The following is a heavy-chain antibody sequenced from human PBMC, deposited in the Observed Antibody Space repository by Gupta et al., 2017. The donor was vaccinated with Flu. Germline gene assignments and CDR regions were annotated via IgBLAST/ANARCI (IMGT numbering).Heavy chain of an antibody. D-gene: IGHD6-13*01. V-gene: IGHV4-34*01. CDR1: GGSCSGYY. CDR3: ASRAAAGPLNFDY. CDR2: INHSGST. Sequence: QVPLQQWGAGRLTPSETLSLICAVYGGSCSGYYWRWIRQPPGKGVKWIGKINHSGSTNYNPSLKSRVTISVDTSKNQFSLKLSAVAAADTAVYYCASRAAAGPLNFDYWGQGTLVTVAS. J-gene: IGHJ4*02.